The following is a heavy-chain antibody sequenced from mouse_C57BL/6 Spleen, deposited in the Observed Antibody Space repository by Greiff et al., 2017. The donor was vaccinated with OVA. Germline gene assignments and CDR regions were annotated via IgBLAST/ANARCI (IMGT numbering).Heavy chain of an antibody. J-gene: IGHJ2*01. CDR2: IDPDTGGP. Sequence: VQLQQSGAELVRPGASVQLSCKASGYTFTDYDMHWVQQTPVHGLEWIADIDPDTGGPAYNQKVKGKSILTADKSSSTAYMELRSLTSEDSAVYYCTSDEGYSDYWGKGTTLTVSS. CDR1: GYTFTDYD. CDR3: TSDEGYSDY. V-gene: IGHV1-15*01.